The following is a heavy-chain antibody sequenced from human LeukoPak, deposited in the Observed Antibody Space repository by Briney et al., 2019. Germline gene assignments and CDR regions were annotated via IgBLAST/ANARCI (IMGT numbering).Heavy chain of an antibody. J-gene: IGHJ4*02. CDR1: GYTFSSYD. CDR3: ARVTHYCGSTSCHTVYYFDY. Sequence: ASVKVSCKASGYTFSSYDINWVRQATGQGLEWMGWMNPNSGNTGYAQKFQGRVTMARNTSISTAYMELSSLRSEDTALYYCARVTHYCGSTSCHTVYYFDYWGQGTLVTVSS. D-gene: IGHD2-2*02. CDR2: MNPNSGNT. V-gene: IGHV1-8*01.